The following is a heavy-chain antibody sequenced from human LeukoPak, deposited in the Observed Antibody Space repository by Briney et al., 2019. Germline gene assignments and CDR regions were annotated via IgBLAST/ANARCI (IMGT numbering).Heavy chain of an antibody. D-gene: IGHD3-10*01. CDR1: GFTFGNYW. J-gene: IGHJ3*02. CDR3: VRDRAMVRGVIFDAFDI. V-gene: IGHV3-7*01. Sequence: GGSLRLSCEASGFTFGNYWMSWVRQSPGKGLEWVADIKEDGKEKKYVESGKGRFTISRDNAKNSLYLQMDSLRAEDTAVYYCVRDRAMVRGVIFDAFDIWGQGTMVTVSS. CDR2: IKEDGKEK.